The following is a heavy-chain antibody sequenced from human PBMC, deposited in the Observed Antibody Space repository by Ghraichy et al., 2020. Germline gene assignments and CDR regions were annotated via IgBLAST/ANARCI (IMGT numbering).Heavy chain of an antibody. J-gene: IGHJ6*02. D-gene: IGHD2-2*01. CDR2: ISYDGSNK. CDR3: ARDYEEVPAALYYYYGMDV. CDR1: GFTFSSYA. V-gene: IGHV3-30-3*01. Sequence: GGSLRLSCAASGFTFSSYAMHWVRQAPGKGLEWVAVISYDGSNKYYADSVKGRFTISRDNSKNTLYLQMNSLRAEDTAVYYCARDYEEVPAALYYYYGMDVWGQGTTVTVSS.